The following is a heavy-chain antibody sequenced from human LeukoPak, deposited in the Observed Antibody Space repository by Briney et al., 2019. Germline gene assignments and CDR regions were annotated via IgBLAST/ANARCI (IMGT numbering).Heavy chain of an antibody. CDR2: ISSSSSYI. CDR1: GFTFSSYS. V-gene: IGHV3-21*01. CDR3: ARGDRSMTTVTFDY. D-gene: IGHD4-17*01. Sequence: PGGSLRLSCAASGFTFSSYSMNWVRQAPGKGLEWVSSISSSSSYIYYADSVKGRFTISRDNAKNSLYLQMNSLRAEDTAVYYCARGDRSMTTVTFDYWGQGTLVTVSS. J-gene: IGHJ4*02.